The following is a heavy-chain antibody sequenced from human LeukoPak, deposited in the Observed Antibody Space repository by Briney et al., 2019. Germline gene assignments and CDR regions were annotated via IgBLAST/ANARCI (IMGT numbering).Heavy chain of an antibody. CDR3: ARNSSGWFFDY. Sequence: SETLSLTCDVSGDSISSGYYWGWIRQPTGKGLEWIGSIYHSGSTTYNPSLKSRVTISADTSKNQFSLKVRSVTAADTAVYYCARNSSGWFFDYWGQGTLVTVSS. D-gene: IGHD6-19*01. V-gene: IGHV4-38-2*01. CDR1: GDSISSGYY. J-gene: IGHJ4*02. CDR2: IYHSGST.